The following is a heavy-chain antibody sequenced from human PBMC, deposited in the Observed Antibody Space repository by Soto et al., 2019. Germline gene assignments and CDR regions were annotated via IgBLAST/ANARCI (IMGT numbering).Heavy chain of an antibody. Sequence: ASVKVSCKASGYTFTGYYMHWVRQAPGQGLEWMGWINPNSGGTNYAQKFQGWVTMTRDTSISTAYMELSRLRSEDTAVYYCARDPFYGASFLDDAFDIWGQGTMVTVSS. D-gene: IGHD3-3*01. CDR1: GYTFTGYY. CDR2: INPNSGGT. CDR3: ARDPFYGASFLDDAFDI. V-gene: IGHV1-2*04. J-gene: IGHJ3*02.